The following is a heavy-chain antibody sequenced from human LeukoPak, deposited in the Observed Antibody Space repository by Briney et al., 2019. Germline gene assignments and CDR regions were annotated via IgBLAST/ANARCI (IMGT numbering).Heavy chain of an antibody. Sequence: ASVKVSCKASGYTFTSYDINWVRQATGQGLEWMGWTNPNSGNTGCAQKFQGRVTITRNTSISTAYMELCSLRSEDTAVYYCARARANSDLDYWGQGTLVTVSS. J-gene: IGHJ4*02. CDR1: GYTFTSYD. V-gene: IGHV1-8*03. CDR2: TNPNSGNT. D-gene: IGHD1-26*01. CDR3: ARARANSDLDY.